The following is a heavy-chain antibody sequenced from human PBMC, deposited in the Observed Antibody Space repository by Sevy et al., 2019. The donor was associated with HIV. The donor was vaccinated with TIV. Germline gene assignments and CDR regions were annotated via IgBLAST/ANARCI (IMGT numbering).Heavy chain of an antibody. Sequence: GGSLRLSCAAPGFTFSNYAMSWVRQTPGKGLEWVSAISGSAHRTYYTDSVKGRFTISRDNSKNMLFLQMNSLRAEDTAVYYCVKEVSEYSYSDYWGQGTLVTVSS. CDR1: GFTFSNYA. J-gene: IGHJ4*02. D-gene: IGHD5-18*01. CDR2: ISGSAHRT. V-gene: IGHV3-23*01. CDR3: VKEVSEYSYSDY.